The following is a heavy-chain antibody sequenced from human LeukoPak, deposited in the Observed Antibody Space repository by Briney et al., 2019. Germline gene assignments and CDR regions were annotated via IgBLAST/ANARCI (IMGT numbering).Heavy chain of an antibody. CDR3: AKDSGSYSPEYFQH. CDR1: GFTFDDYA. V-gene: IGHV3-9*01. Sequence: GGSLRLSCAASGFTFDDYATHWVRQAPGKGLEWVSGISWNSGSIGYADSVKGRFTISRDNAKNSLYLQMNSLRAEDTALYYCAKDSGSYSPEYFQHWGQGTLVTVSP. D-gene: IGHD1-26*01. J-gene: IGHJ1*01. CDR2: ISWNSGSI.